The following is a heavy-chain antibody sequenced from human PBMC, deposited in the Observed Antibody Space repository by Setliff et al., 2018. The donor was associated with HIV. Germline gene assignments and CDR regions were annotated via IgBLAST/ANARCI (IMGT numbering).Heavy chain of an antibody. Sequence: GASVKVSCKASGYTFTNYAIHWVRQAPGQRLEWMGWINPGNGNTKYSQKFQGRITISTDAATSTAYMELNSLRSEDTAVYYCARNDASGSYYRLDYWGQGTLVTVSS. V-gene: IGHV1-3*01. CDR2: INPGNGNT. CDR3: ARNDASGSYYRLDY. J-gene: IGHJ4*02. CDR1: GYTFTNYA. D-gene: IGHD3-10*01.